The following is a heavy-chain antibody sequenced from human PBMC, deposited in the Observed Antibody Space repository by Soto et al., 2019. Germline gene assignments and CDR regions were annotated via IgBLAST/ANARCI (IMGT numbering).Heavy chain of an antibody. J-gene: IGHJ6*02. CDR2: ISGSGDST. Sequence: EVQLLESGGDLVQPGGSLRLSCAASGFTFSSYAMSWVRQAPGKGLEWVSVISGSGDSTYYADSVRGRFTISRDNSKNTLYRQMNSLRAEDTAVYYCAKDRDGAAAGPTKFYGMDVWCQGTTVTVSS. D-gene: IGHD6-13*01. V-gene: IGHV3-23*01. CDR3: AKDRDGAAAGPTKFYGMDV. CDR1: GFTFSSYA.